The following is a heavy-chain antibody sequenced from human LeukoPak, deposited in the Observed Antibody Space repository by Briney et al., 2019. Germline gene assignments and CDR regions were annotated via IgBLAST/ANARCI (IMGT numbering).Heavy chain of an antibody. Sequence: SETLSLTCTVSGGSISSSSYYWGWIRQPLGKGLEWTGSIYYSGSTYYNPSLKSRVTISVDTSKNQFSLKLSSVTAADTAVYYCARLALYDQAYYYYYGMDVWGQGTTVTVSS. J-gene: IGHJ6*02. CDR2: IYYSGST. CDR3: ARLALYDQAYYYYYGMDV. CDR1: GGSISSSSYY. D-gene: IGHD2-2*02. V-gene: IGHV4-39*01.